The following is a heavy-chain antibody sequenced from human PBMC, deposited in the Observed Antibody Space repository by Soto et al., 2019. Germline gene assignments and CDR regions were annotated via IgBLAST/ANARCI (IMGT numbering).Heavy chain of an antibody. V-gene: IGHV4-34*01. CDR3: ARGWLRYFDWLSTSAGMDV. Sequence: LSLTCAVYGGSFSGYYWSWIRQPPGKGLEWIGEINHSGSTNYNPSLKSRFTISVDTSKNQFSLKLSSVTAADTAVYYCARGWLRYFDWLSTSAGMDVWGQGTTVTVSS. J-gene: IGHJ6*02. CDR1: GGSFSGYY. D-gene: IGHD3-9*01. CDR2: INHSGST.